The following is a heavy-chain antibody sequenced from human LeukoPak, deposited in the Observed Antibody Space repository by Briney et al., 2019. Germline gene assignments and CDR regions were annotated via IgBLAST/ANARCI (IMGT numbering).Heavy chain of an antibody. Sequence: GGSLRLSCAASGFTLSSYAMHWVRQAPGKGLEWVALISYDGSNKYYADSMKGRFTISRDNSKNTLYLQMNSLRAEDTAVYYCARDQGYSGYDWTYYFDYWGQGTLVTVSS. CDR1: GFTLSSYA. CDR3: ARDQGYSGYDWTYYFDY. J-gene: IGHJ4*02. V-gene: IGHV3-30-3*01. CDR2: ISYDGSNK. D-gene: IGHD5-12*01.